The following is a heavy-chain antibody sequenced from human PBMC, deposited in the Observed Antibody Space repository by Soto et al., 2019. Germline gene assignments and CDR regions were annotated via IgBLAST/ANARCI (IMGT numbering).Heavy chain of an antibody. D-gene: IGHD7-27*01. CDR3: ARDLSWGSNWYYYMDV. CDR1: GFTVSSYS. CDR2: ISSSSSDI. Sequence: PGGSLRLSCAASGFTVSSYSMNWVRQAPGKGLEWVSYISSSSSDIDYADSVKGRFTVSRDNARNSLYLQMNSLRAEDTAVYYCARDLSWGSNWYYYMDVRGKGTTVTVSS. J-gene: IGHJ6*03. V-gene: IGHV3-48*01.